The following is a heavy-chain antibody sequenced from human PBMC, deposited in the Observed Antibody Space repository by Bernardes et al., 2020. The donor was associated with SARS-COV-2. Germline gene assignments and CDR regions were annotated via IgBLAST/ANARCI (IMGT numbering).Heavy chain of an antibody. J-gene: IGHJ5*02. V-gene: IGHV4-39*01. CDR2: IYYSGST. CDR1: GGSISSSSYY. D-gene: IGHD3-3*01. CDR3: ARHRRITIFGVVTTGGWFDP. Sequence: ETLSLTCTVSGGSISSSSYYWGWIRQPPGKGLEWIGSIYYSGSTYYNPSLKSRVTISVDTSKNQFSLKLSSVTAADTAVYYCARHRRITIFGVVTTGGWFDPWGQGTLVTVSS.